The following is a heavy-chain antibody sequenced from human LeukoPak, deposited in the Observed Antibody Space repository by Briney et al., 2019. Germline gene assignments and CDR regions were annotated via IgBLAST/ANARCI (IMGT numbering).Heavy chain of an antibody. V-gene: IGHV4-59*08. Sequence: PSETLSLTCTVSGGSISSYYWGWIRQPPEKGLEWIGSIYYTGSTNFNPSLKSRVTISVDTSKNQFSLRLSSVTASGTAVYYCARHSYSISLWYFDYWGQGTLVTVSS. CDR3: ARHSYSISLWYFDY. J-gene: IGHJ4*02. CDR2: IYYTGST. CDR1: GGSISSYY. D-gene: IGHD6-13*01.